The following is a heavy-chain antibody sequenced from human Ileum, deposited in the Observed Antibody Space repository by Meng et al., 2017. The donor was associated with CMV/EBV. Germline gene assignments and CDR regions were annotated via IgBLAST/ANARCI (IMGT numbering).Heavy chain of an antibody. V-gene: IGHV4-34*01. Sequence: VSGGSFSGYYWSWIRQPPGKGLEGIGEINHSGSTNYNPSLKSRVTISVDTSKNQFSLKLSSVTAADTAVYYCARGGGGWYLSWFDPWGQGTLVTVSS. CDR2: INHSGST. D-gene: IGHD6-19*01. CDR3: ARGGGGWYLSWFDP. J-gene: IGHJ5*02. CDR1: GGSFSGYY.